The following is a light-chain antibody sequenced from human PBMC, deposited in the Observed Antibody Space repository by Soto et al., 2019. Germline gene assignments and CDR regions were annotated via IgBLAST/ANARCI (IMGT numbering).Light chain of an antibody. V-gene: IGLV2-14*01. Sequence: QSVLTQPASVSGPPGQSITISCTGTSSDVGNYKYVSWYQQHPGKAPKLMIYEVSNRPSGVSNRFSGSKSGNTASLTTSGLQAEDETDYYCFSYTSSGTYVFGTGTKVTVL. J-gene: IGLJ1*01. CDR3: FSYTSSGTYV. CDR2: EVS. CDR1: SSDVGNYKY.